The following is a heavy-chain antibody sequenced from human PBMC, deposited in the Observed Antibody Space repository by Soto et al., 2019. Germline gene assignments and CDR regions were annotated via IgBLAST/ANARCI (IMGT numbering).Heavy chain of an antibody. V-gene: IGHV1-18*01. Sequence: ASVKVSCKASGYTFTSYGISWVRQAPGQGLEWMGWISAYNGNTNCAQKLQGRVTMTTDTSTSTAYMELRSLRSDDTAVYYCARVKYTIINYDSSGPNDYWGQGTLVTVSS. CDR1: GYTFTSYG. CDR3: ARVKYTIINYDSSGPNDY. J-gene: IGHJ4*02. D-gene: IGHD3-22*01. CDR2: ISAYNGNT.